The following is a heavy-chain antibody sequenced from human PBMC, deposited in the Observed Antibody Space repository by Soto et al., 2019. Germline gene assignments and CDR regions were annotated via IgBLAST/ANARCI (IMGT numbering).Heavy chain of an antibody. CDR1: GYTFTNYW. D-gene: IGHD3-3*01. J-gene: IGHJ6*02. CDR2: IYPGDSDT. V-gene: IGHV5-51*01. Sequence: GESLKISCKGSGYTFTNYWIGWVRQMPGKGLEWMGIIYPGDSDTKYNPSFQGQVTISADKSITTTYLRWTSLKASDTAIYYCAATIFYYGMDVWGQGTTVTVSS. CDR3: AATIFYYGMDV.